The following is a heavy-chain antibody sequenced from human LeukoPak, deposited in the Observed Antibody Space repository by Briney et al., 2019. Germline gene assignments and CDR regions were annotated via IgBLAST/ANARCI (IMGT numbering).Heavy chain of an antibody. Sequence: SVKVSCKASGGTFSSYAISWVRQAPGQGLEWMGGIIPIFGTANYAQKFQGRVTITADKSTSTAYMELSSLRSEDTAVYYCASVGMVAGNDYWGQGTLVTVSS. V-gene: IGHV1-69*06. D-gene: IGHD6-19*01. CDR2: IIPIFGTA. J-gene: IGHJ4*02. CDR3: ASVGMVAGNDY. CDR1: GGTFSSYA.